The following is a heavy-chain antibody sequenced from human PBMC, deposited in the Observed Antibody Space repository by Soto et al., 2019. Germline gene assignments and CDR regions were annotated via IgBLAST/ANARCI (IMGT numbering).Heavy chain of an antibody. CDR2: ISYDGSNK. J-gene: IGHJ4*02. V-gene: IGHV3-30-3*01. D-gene: IGHD2-2*01. CDR3: ARARYCSSTSCYPGDY. Sequence: QVQLVESGGGVVQPGRSLRLSCAASGFTFSSYAMHWVRQAPGKGLEWVAVISYDGSNKYYADSVKGRFTISRDNSTNTLYLQMNSLRAEDTAVYYCARARYCSSTSCYPGDYWGQGTLVTVSS. CDR1: GFTFSSYA.